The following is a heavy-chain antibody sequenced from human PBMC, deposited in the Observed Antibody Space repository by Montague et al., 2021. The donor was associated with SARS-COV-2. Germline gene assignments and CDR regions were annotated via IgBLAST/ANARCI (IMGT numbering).Heavy chain of an antibody. Sequence: SETLSLTCDVYGGSISSYWSWIRQPPGRGLQWVGQIIHGGGTNYNPSLKSRVTISVDTSTNQVSLILSSVTAADTAVYYCGSHCGGGRCYFGMDVWGQGTTVTVSS. CDR1: GGSISSY. D-gene: IGHD2-15*01. CDR2: IIHGGGT. V-gene: IGHV4-34*12. CDR3: GSHCGGGRCYFGMDV. J-gene: IGHJ6*02.